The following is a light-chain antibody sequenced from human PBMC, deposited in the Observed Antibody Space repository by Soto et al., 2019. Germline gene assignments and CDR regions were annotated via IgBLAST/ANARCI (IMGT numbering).Light chain of an antibody. V-gene: IGKV3-15*01. J-gene: IGKJ4*01. Sequence: EIAMTQSPATLSVSPGERATLSCRASQSVSSNLAWYQQKPGQAPRLLINGASTRATGIPARFSGSGSGTEFTLTISSLQSEDFAVYYRQQYNNWPPLTFGGGTKVEIK. CDR3: QQYNNWPPLT. CDR1: QSVSSN. CDR2: GAS.